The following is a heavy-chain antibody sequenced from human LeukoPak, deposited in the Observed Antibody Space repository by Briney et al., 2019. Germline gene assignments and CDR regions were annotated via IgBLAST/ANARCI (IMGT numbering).Heavy chain of an antibody. Sequence: ASVKVSCTASGFVFTSYGFTWVRQAPGQGLEWMGWISANDGKTHYSEKHQGGVTMSTDTVTSTAYMELRSLRSDDTAVYYCARELHVERDDYWGQGTLVTVSS. J-gene: IGHJ4*02. CDR2: ISANDGKT. D-gene: IGHD1-1*01. V-gene: IGHV1-18*01. CDR3: ARELHVERDDY. CDR1: GFVFTSYG.